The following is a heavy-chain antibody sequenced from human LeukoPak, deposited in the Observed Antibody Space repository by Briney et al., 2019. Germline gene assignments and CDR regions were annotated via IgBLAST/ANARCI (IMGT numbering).Heavy chain of an antibody. D-gene: IGHD3/OR15-3a*01. V-gene: IGHV4-59*11. CDR2: IHYSGST. CDR1: GGSITSHY. Sequence: PSETLSLTCSVSGGSITSHYWSWIRQSPGKGQERIGHIHYSGSTTYNPSLKSRVTISVDTSKNQFSLKLNSVTAADTAMYYCAGRTYSSDFYHNWFDTWGQGTLVTVSS. J-gene: IGHJ5*02. CDR3: AGRTYSSDFYHNWFDT.